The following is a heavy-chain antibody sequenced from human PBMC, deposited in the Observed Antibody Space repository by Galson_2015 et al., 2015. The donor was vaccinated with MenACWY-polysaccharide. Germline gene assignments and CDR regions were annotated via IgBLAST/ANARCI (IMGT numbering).Heavy chain of an antibody. V-gene: IGHV4-39*01. Sequence: ETLSLTCTVSGGSISSTTYVWAWIRQPPGKGLEWVGSIHYSGTTTYNSSLKSRVTISVDTSKNQFSLKLSSVTAADTAVYYCARPKPVNGWFDPWGQGTLVTVSS. J-gene: IGHJ5*02. CDR3: ARPKPVNGWFDP. CDR2: IHYSGTT. D-gene: IGHD2-8*01. CDR1: GGSISSTTYV.